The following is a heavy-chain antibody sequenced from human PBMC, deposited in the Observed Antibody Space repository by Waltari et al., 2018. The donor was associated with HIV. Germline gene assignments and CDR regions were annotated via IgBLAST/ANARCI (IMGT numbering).Heavy chain of an antibody. D-gene: IGHD6-19*01. CDR1: GFTSSNYP. Sequence: EGQLLESGGGLVQAGGSLRTSCAASGFTSSNYPMSWIRQAPGKGPEWVAGISGSGVTEYYADSVRGRFTISRDDSRNTLDLQMTNLRAEDTAMYYCAKTGYDSGWTFDSWGQGTLVTVSS. CDR2: ISGSGVTE. V-gene: IGHV3-23*01. J-gene: IGHJ5*01. CDR3: AKTGYDSGWTFDS.